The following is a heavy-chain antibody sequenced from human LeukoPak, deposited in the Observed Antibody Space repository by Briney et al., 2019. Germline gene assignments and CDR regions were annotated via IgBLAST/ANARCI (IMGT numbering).Heavy chain of an antibody. CDR1: GYTFNRYG. CDR3: ARGHSSGSRGYMDV. Sequence: ASVKVSCKASGYTFNRYGISWVRQAPGQGLEWMGWISAYNGNTKYSQKVQGRVTMTTDTSTSTAYMELRSLRSDDTAVYYCARGHSSGSRGYMDVWGKGTTVTVSS. V-gene: IGHV1-18*01. D-gene: IGHD6-19*01. CDR2: ISAYNGNT. J-gene: IGHJ6*03.